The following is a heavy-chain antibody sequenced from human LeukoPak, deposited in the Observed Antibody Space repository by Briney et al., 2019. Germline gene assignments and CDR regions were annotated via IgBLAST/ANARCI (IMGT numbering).Heavy chain of an antibody. Sequence: SQTLSLTCAISGDSVSRNTGAWSWIRQSPSRGLEWLGRTYYRSEWNNDYAVSVKGRITINPDTSKNQFSLQLTSVTPEDTAVHYCARILSGAFDMWGQGTMVTVSS. J-gene: IGHJ3*02. CDR3: ARILSGAFDM. CDR2: TYYRSEWNN. CDR1: GDSVSRNTGA. V-gene: IGHV6-1*01. D-gene: IGHD2-15*01.